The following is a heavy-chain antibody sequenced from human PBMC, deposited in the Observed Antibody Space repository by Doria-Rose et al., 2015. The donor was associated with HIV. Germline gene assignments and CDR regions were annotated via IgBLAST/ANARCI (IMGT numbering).Heavy chain of an antibody. D-gene: IGHD1-26*01. Sequence: QVQLQQWGPGLVKPSETLSLTCSVSGGSISHYYWSWIRQPPGKGLEYIGDIFYTESTNYSPSLKSRVSISIDTSKNKFSPRLSSVTAADTAVYYCARVLSGTYDYWGQGTLVTVSS. CDR1: GGSISHYY. V-gene: IGHV4-59*01. CDR2: IFYTEST. J-gene: IGHJ4*02. CDR3: ARVLSGTYDY.